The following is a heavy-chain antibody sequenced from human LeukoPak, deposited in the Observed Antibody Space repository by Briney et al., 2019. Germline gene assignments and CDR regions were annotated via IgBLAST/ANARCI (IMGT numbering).Heavy chain of an antibody. V-gene: IGHV3-49*03. CDR1: GFIFGDYV. D-gene: IGHD4-17*01. Sequence: GGSLRLSCTASGFIFGDYVMSWFRQAPGKGLEWVALIRSRANGGTKEYAASVRGRFTISRDDSKSIAYLQMDSLKTEDTAVYYCARDLYGDYVPYYFDYWGQGALVTVSS. CDR2: IRSRANGGTK. J-gene: IGHJ4*02. CDR3: ARDLYGDYVPYYFDY.